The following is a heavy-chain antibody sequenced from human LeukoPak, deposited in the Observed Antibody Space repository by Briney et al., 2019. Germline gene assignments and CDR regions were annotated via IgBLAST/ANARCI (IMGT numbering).Heavy chain of an antibody. V-gene: IGHV4-61*08. CDR3: ASGGGFDIVVIPAAIALDY. CDR2: IYYSGST. Sequence: PSQTLPLTCTVSGGSISSGGYYWSWIRQPPGKGLEWIGYIYYSGSTNYNPSLKSRVTISVDTSKNQFSLKLSSVTAADTAVYYCASGGGFDIVVIPAAIALDYWGQGTLVTVSS. CDR1: GGSISSGGYY. J-gene: IGHJ4*02. D-gene: IGHD2-2*01.